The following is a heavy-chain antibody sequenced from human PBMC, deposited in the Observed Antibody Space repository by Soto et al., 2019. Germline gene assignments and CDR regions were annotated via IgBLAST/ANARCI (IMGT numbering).Heavy chain of an antibody. CDR1: GFTFSSFA. J-gene: IGHJ4*02. CDR3: ARVFPGERGPPPDF. Sequence: EMQLLESGGGLVQPGGSLRLSCAASGFTFSSFAMSWVRQAPGKGLDWVSAISGSGGSTYSADSVKGRFTISRDNSKNPLYLQMSGLGAEDPAFYYGARVFPGERGPPPDFGGQGPLVPASP. CDR2: ISGSGGST. D-gene: IGHD4-17*01. V-gene: IGHV3-23*01.